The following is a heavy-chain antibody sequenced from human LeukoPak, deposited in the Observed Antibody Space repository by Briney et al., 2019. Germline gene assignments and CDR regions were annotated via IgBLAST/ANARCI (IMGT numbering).Heavy chain of an antibody. CDR3: ARESLPSGGNGLDAFNI. CDR2: ISAYNGKA. Sequence: GASVKVSCKASGYTFTSYGISWVRQAPGQGLEWMGWISAYNGKATYAQNLQGRVTMTTDTSTTTAYMVLTNLRSDDTAVYYCARESLPSGGNGLDAFNIWGQGTMVIVYS. D-gene: IGHD4-23*01. CDR1: GYTFTSYG. J-gene: IGHJ3*02. V-gene: IGHV1-18*01.